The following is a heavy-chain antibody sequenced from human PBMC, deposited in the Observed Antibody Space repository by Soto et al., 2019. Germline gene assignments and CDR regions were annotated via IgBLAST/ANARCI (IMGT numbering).Heavy chain of an antibody. CDR2: IKQDGSEK. Sequence: GGSLRLSCAASGFTSSIYWMSWVRQAPGKGLEWVANIKQDGSEKSYVDSVKGRFTISRDNAKNSLSLQMNSLRVEDTAVYYCARQGGWEILGGSDLWGQGTPVTVSS. V-gene: IGHV3-7*01. CDR3: ARQGGWEILGGSDL. J-gene: IGHJ5*02. D-gene: IGHD1-26*01. CDR1: GFTSSIYW.